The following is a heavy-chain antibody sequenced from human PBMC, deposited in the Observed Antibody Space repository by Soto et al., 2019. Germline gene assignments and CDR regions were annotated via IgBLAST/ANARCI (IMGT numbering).Heavy chain of an antibody. J-gene: IGHJ4*02. CDR2: ISYDGSNK. CDR1: GGTFSSYA. D-gene: IGHD6-19*01. Sequence: QVQLVQSGAEVKKPGSSVKVSCKASGGTFSSYAISWVRQAPGQGLEWVAVISYDGSNKYYADSVKGRFTISRDNSKNTLYLQMNSLRAEDTAVYYCAVNSVGAVKGMAGDYWGQGTLVTVSS. CDR3: AVNSVGAVKGMAGDY. V-gene: IGHV3-30*16.